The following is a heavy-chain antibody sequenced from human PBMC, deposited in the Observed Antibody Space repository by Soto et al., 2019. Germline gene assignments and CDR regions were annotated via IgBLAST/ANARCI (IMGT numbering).Heavy chain of an antibody. CDR2: IKGDGTTT. Sequence: EVQLVESGGDLVQPGVSLRLSCAAPGFTFSDYWIHLVRQAPGKGLIWVSRIKGDGTTTNYADVVRGRFTISRDNAKNTVYLQRTSLRAEETALCSGARGIRGHYGKVVWGQGTTVSVSS. CDR1: GFTFSDYW. J-gene: IGHJ6*02. CDR3: ARGIRGHYGKVV. D-gene: IGHD6-25*01. V-gene: IGHV3-74*01.